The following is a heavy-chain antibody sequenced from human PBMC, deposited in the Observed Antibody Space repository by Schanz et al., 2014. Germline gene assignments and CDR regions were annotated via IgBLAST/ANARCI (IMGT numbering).Heavy chain of an antibody. CDR3: AKLDGYAYGSMGKESFDS. CDR2: IHYDGTYK. J-gene: IGHJ4*02. D-gene: IGHD5-18*01. V-gene: IGHV3-30*02. Sequence: QVHLVESGGGVVQPGGSLRLSCAASGFIFRTYGMHWVRQAPGKGLEWVAFIHYDGTYKYYADSVKGRFTISRDNCENTPYLQMMSLRSEDTAVYYCAKLDGYAYGSMGKESFDSWGQGTLVAVSS. CDR1: GFIFRTYG.